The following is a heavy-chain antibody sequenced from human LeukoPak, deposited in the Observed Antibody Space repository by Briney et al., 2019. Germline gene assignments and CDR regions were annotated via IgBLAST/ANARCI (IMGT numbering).Heavy chain of an antibody. CDR2: IYPGDSDT. CDR1: GYSFTSYW. D-gene: IGHD3-10*01. Sequence: GESLKISCQGSGYSFTSYWIGWVRQMPGKGLEWMGIIYPGDSDTRYSPSFQGQVTISADKSISTAYLQWSSLKASDTAMYYCASGILTVRGPDAFDIWGQGTMVTVSS. J-gene: IGHJ3*02. V-gene: IGHV5-51*01. CDR3: ASGILTVRGPDAFDI.